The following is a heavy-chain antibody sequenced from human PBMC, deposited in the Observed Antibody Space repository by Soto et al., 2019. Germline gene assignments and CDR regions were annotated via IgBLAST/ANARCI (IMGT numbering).Heavy chain of an antibody. CDR3: ARETTVVTGDAFDI. CDR2: IWYDGSNK. J-gene: IGHJ3*02. CDR1: GFTFSSYG. Sequence: QVQLVESGGGVVQPGRSLRLSCAASGFTFSSYGMHWVRQAPGKGLEWVAVIWYDGSNKYYADSVKGRFTIARDNSKNKLYLQMNSLRAEDTAVYYCARETTVVTGDAFDIWGQGTMVTVSS. V-gene: IGHV3-33*01. D-gene: IGHD4-17*01.